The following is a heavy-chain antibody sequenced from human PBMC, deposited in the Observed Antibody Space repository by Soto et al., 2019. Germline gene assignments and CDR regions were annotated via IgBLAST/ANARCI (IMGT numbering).Heavy chain of an antibody. D-gene: IGHD6-19*01. CDR1: GFTFSSYS. Sequence: GGSLRLSCAASGFTFSSYSMNWVRQAPGKGLEWVSSISSSSSYIYYADSVKGRFTISRDNAKNSLYLQMNSLRAEDTAVYYCATSMEAGYSSGWYVYWGQGTLVTVSS. CDR2: ISSSSSYI. V-gene: IGHV3-21*01. CDR3: ATSMEAGYSSGWYVY. J-gene: IGHJ4*02.